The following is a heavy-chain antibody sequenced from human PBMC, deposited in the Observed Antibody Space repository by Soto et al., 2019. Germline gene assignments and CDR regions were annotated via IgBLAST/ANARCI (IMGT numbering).Heavy chain of an antibody. Sequence: GGSLRLSCAVSGFTFSSYSMNWVRQAPGNGIEWVSSISSISSYIYYADSVKGRFTISRDNAKNSLYLQMNSLRAEDTAVYYCARDTDSRGWYNWFDPWGQGTRVTVSS. CDR1: GFTFSSYS. D-gene: IGHD6-19*01. CDR2: ISSISSYI. CDR3: ARDTDSRGWYNWFDP. V-gene: IGHV3-21*01. J-gene: IGHJ5*02.